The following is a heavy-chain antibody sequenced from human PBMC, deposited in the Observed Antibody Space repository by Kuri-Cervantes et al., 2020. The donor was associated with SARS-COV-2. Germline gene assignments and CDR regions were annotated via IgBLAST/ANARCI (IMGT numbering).Heavy chain of an antibody. V-gene: IGHV4-59*01. Sequence: SETLSLTCTVSGGSISSNYWSWIRQPPGKGLEWIGYIYYSGSTNYNPSLKSRVTISVDTSKNQFSLKLSSVTAADTAVYYCARQLAYYDFWSGYYISDMGAFDIWGQGTMVTVSS. CDR3: ARQLAYYDFWSGYYISDMGAFDI. CDR1: GGSISSNY. J-gene: IGHJ3*02. CDR2: IYYSGST. D-gene: IGHD3-3*01.